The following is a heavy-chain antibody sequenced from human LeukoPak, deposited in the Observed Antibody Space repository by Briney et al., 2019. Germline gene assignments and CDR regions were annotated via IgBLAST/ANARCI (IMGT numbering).Heavy chain of an antibody. V-gene: IGHV4-59*01. CDR1: RGSITNYY. Sequence: PSETLSLTCTFTRGSITNYYWSWIRQPPGRGLEWIEYIDYSGSTNYNPSLRSRVTISVDTSKNHFSLKLSSVTAADTAVYYCARDRSEFDYWGQGTLVTVSS. CDR3: ARDRSEFDY. CDR2: IDYSGST. J-gene: IGHJ4*02.